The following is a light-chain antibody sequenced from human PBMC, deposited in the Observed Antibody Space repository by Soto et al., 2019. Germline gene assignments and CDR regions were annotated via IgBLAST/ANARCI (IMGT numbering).Light chain of an antibody. Sequence: EIVMTQSPATLSVSPGERATLSCWASQNIRSNLAWYQQKPGQAPRLLIYGASTRATDIPARFSGSGSGTDFTLTISSLQSEDFALYYCQQYDIWPLLTFGGGTKVEIK. V-gene: IGKV3-15*01. CDR3: QQYDIWPLLT. CDR2: GAS. CDR1: QNIRSN. J-gene: IGKJ4*01.